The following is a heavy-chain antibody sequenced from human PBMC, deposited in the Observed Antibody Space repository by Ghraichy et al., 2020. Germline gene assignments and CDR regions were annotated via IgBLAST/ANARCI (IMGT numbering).Heavy chain of an antibody. CDR2: IYYSGST. CDR3: ARTDIVATIYGYYYMDV. Sequence: GALRLSCTVSGGSISSYYWSWIRQPPGKGLEWIGYIYYSGSTNYNPSLKSRVTISVDTSKNQFSLKLSSVTAADTAVYYCARTDIVATIYGYYYMDVWGKGTTVTVSS. V-gene: IGHV4-59*01. D-gene: IGHD5-12*01. CDR1: GGSISSYY. J-gene: IGHJ6*03.